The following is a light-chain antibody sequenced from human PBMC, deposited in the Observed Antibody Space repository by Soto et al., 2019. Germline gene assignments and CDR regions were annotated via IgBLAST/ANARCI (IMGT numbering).Light chain of an antibody. CDR3: SSKTSTSTLL. J-gene: IGLJ2*01. V-gene: IGLV2-14*03. Sequence: QSALTQPASVSGSPGQSITISCSGSSSDIINYNYVSWYQQHPGQAPKLMIYDVSNRPSGISSRFSGSKSGNTASLTISGLQAEDEADYYCSSKTSTSTLLFGGGTKLTVL. CDR1: SSDIINYNY. CDR2: DVS.